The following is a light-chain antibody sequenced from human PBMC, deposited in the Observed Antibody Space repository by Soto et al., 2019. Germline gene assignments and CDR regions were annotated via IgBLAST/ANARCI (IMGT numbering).Light chain of an antibody. J-gene: IGKJ1*01. V-gene: IGKV1-39*01. Sequence: DIQMTQSPSSVSASVGDRVTITCRTSQSFSNYLAWYQHRPGKAPKLLIYSATVLQSGVPSRFSGSGSGTDFTLTISLLKPEDSATYYCQQTYTIPWTFGQGTRVESK. CDR3: QQTYTIPWT. CDR1: QSFSNY. CDR2: SAT.